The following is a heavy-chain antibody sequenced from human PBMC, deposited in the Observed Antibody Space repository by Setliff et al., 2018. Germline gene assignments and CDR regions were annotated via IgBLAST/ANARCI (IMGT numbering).Heavy chain of an antibody. J-gene: IGHJ4*02. CDR3: AKHRSYFDY. CDR2: IYHSGGT. CDR1: GYSISNDYF. Sequence: PSATLSLTCTVSGYSISNDYFWGWIRQPPGKGLEWIGSIYHSGGTSYYPSLKSRVTISVDTSKNQFSLNLSSVTAADTAVYYCAKHRSYFDYWGQGTLVTVST. V-gene: IGHV4-38-2*02.